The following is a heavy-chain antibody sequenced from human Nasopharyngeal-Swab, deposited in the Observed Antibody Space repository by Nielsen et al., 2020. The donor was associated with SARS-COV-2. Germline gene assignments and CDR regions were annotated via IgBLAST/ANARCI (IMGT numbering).Heavy chain of an antibody. V-gene: IGHV3-11*04. CDR1: GFTFSDYY. CDR2: ISSSGTTI. J-gene: IGHJ4*02. D-gene: IGHD2-21*02. Sequence: GGSLRLSCAASGFTFSDYYMSWIRQAPGKGLEWVSYISSSGTTIYYADSVKGRFTISRDNAKNSLYLQMNSLRAEDTAVYYCARVSHHHIVVVTAIKKADYWGQGTLVTVSS. CDR3: ARVSHHHIVVVTAIKKADY.